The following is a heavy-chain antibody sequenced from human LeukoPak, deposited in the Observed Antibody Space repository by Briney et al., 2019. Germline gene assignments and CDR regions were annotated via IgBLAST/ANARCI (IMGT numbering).Heavy chain of an antibody. J-gene: IGHJ5*02. V-gene: IGHV3-21*06. CDR1: GFTFSSYS. CDR2: ISSSSSYI. Sequence: GSLRLSCTASGFTFSSYSMNWVRQAPGKGLEWVSSISSSSSYIYYADSVKGRFTISRDNAKSSLYLQMNSLRAEDTAVYYCARDRSGWSLEFDPWGQGTLVTVSS. D-gene: IGHD6-19*01. CDR3: ARDRSGWSLEFDP.